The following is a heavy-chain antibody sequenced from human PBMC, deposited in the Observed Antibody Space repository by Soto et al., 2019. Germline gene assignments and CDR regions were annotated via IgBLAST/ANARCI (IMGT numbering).Heavy chain of an antibody. Sequence: GGSLRLSCAASGFTFSSYWMHWVRQAPGKGLVWVSRINSDGSSTSYADSVKGRFTISRDNAKNTLYLQMNSLRAEDTAVYYCARDQGNDILTGPMRSAFDIWGQGTMVTVSS. CDR3: ARDQGNDILTGPMRSAFDI. V-gene: IGHV3-74*01. CDR1: GFTFSSYW. J-gene: IGHJ3*02. CDR2: INSDGSST. D-gene: IGHD3-9*01.